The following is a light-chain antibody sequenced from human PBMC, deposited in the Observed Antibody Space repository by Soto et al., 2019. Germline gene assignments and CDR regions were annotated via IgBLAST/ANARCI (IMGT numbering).Light chain of an antibody. CDR3: SSHTTSSTVV. J-gene: IGLJ2*01. V-gene: IGLV2-14*01. CDR1: SSDVGNYNY. Sequence: QSALTQPASVSGSPGQSITISCTGTSSDVGNYNYVSWYKQHSGKAPKLMIYDVSYRPSGVSNRFSGFKSGNTASLTISGLQAEDEADYYCSSHTTSSTVVFGGGTKLTVL. CDR2: DVS.